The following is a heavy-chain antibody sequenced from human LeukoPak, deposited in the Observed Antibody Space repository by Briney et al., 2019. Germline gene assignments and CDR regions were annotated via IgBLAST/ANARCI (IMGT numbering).Heavy chain of an antibody. CDR3: ARHPYVSGNYYFDY. CDR1: GYTFTSYG. Sequence: ASVKVSCKASGYTFTSYGISWVRQAPGQGLEWMGLINPNSGGTNYAQNFQGRVTMTRDTSISTAYLELSRLRSDDTAIYYCARHPYVSGNYYFDYWGQGTLVTVSS. J-gene: IGHJ4*02. CDR2: INPNSGGT. V-gene: IGHV1-2*02. D-gene: IGHD3-10*01.